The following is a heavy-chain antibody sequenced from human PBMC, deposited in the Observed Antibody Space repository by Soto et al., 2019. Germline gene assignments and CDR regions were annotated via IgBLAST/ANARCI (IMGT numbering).Heavy chain of an antibody. CDR1: GFTFSSYG. J-gene: IGHJ4*02. V-gene: IGHV3-33*01. D-gene: IGHD3-16*01. Sequence: QVQLVESGGGVVQPGRSLRLSCAASGFTFSSYGMHWVRQAPGKGLEWVAVIWYDGSNKYYADSVKGRVTISRDNSKNTLYLQMNSLRAEDTAVYYCARDRGLPLGELAPIDYWGQGTLVTVSS. CDR3: ARDRGLPLGELAPIDY. CDR2: IWYDGSNK.